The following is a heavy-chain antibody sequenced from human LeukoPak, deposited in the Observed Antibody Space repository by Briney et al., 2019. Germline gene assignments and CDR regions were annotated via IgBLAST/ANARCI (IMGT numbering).Heavy chain of an antibody. CDR1: GVSISSYY. CDR2: IYYSGST. D-gene: IGHD5-24*01. Sequence: SETLSLTCTVSGVSISSYYWSWIRQPPGKGLEWIGNIYYSGSTNYNPSLKSRVTISVDTSKNQFSLKLSSVTAADTAVYYCARAPDGYIPDYWGQGTLVTASS. J-gene: IGHJ4*02. CDR3: ARAPDGYIPDY. V-gene: IGHV4-59*01.